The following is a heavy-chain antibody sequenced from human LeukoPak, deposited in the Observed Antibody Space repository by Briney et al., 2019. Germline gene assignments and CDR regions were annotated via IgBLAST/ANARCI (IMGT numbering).Heavy chain of an antibody. J-gene: IGHJ6*02. CDR1: GFAVSGNY. CDR3: ARSLIMDI. Sequence: GGSLRLSCAASGFAVSGNYMSWVRQAPGKGLEWVSVIYTGGSTYYAESVKGRFTISRVISKSTLYLQMNSLRAEDTAVYYCARSLIMDIWGRGTTVTVSS. D-gene: IGHD3-16*01. V-gene: IGHV3-53*01. CDR2: IYTGGST.